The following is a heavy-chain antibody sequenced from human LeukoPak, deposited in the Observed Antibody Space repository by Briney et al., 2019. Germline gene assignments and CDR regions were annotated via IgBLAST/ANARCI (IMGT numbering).Heavy chain of an antibody. CDR3: AKDATAVPGTVYMDV. Sequence: GGSLRLSCAASGFTFSDYYMSWIRQAPGKGLEWVSGINWNGGSTGYTDSVKGRFTISRDNAKNSLYLQMTSLRAEDTALYYCAKDATAVPGTVYMDVWGKGTTVTISS. D-gene: IGHD6-13*01. CDR1: GFTFSDYY. CDR2: INWNGGST. J-gene: IGHJ6*03. V-gene: IGHV3-20*04.